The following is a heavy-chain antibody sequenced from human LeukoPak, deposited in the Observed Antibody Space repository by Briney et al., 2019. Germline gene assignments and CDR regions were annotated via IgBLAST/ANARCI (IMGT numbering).Heavy chain of an antibody. CDR3: AKDQGYEEAMTRGYFDY. J-gene: IGHJ4*02. Sequence: GRSLRLSCAASGFTFSSYGMHWVRQAPGKGLEWVADISYDGSNKYYADSVKGRFTISRDNSKNTLYLQMNSLRAEDTAVYYCAKDQGYEEAMTRGYFDYWGQGNLVTVSS. CDR2: ISYDGSNK. CDR1: GFTFSSYG. D-gene: IGHD2-2*01. V-gene: IGHV3-30*18.